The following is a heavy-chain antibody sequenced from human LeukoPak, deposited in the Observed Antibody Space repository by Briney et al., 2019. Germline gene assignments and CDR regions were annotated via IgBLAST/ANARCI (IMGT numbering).Heavy chain of an antibody. CDR1: GFTFSSYA. CDR2: ISYDGSNK. D-gene: IGHD2-15*01. V-gene: IGHV3-30-3*01. J-gene: IGHJ4*02. CDR3: ARERPREVVAYYFDY. Sequence: GRSLRLSCAASGFTFSSYAMHWVRQAPGKGLEWVAVISYDGSNKYYADSVKGRFTISRDNSKNTLYLQMNSLRAGDTAVYYCARERPREVVAYYFDYWGQGTLVTVSS.